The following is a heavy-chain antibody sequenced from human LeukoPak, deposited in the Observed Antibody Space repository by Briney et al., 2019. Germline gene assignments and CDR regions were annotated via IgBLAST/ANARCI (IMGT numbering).Heavy chain of an antibody. V-gene: IGHV1-2*02. CDR2: INPNSGGT. Sequence: ASVKVSCKASGYTFTSYAMNWVRQAPGQGLEWMGWINPNSGGTNYAQKFQGRVTMTRDTSISTAYMELSRLRSDDTAVYYCARSYYYGSGSYYSLDQFDYWGQGTLVTVSS. CDR3: ARSYYYGSGSYYSLDQFDY. D-gene: IGHD3-10*01. J-gene: IGHJ4*02. CDR1: GYTFTSYA.